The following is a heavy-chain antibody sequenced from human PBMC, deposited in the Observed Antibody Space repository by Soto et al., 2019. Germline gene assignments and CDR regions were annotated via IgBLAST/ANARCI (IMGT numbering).Heavy chain of an antibody. CDR3: ARMSGTYYVPDY. V-gene: IGHV4-31*03. CDR2: IYHSGST. CDR1: NASITSSGYY. Sequence: QVQLQKSGPRLVEASQTLSLTCTVSNASITSSGYYWSWVRQPPGKRLEWIGYIYHSGSTFYSPSLQSRLTMSVDTSKNQFSLTLRSVTAADTAVYHCARMSGTYYVPDYWGQGTLVTVSS. D-gene: IGHD1-26*01. J-gene: IGHJ4*02.